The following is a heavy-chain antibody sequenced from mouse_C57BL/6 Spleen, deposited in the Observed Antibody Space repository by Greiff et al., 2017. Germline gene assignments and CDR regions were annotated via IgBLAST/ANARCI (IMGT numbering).Heavy chain of an antibody. V-gene: IGHV1-82*01. D-gene: IGHD4-1*01. Sequence: VNVVESGPELVKPGASVKISCKASGYAFSSSWMNWVKQRPGKGLEWIGRIYPGDGDTNYNGKFKGKATLTADKSSSTAYMQLSSLTSEDSAVYFCARAMGGTDYFDYWGQGTTLTVSS. J-gene: IGHJ2*01. CDR1: GYAFSSSW. CDR2: IYPGDGDT. CDR3: ARAMGGTDYFDY.